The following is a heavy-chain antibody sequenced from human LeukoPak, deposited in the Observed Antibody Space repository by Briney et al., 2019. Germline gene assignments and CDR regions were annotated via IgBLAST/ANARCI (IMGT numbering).Heavy chain of an antibody. CDR3: ARDISGSYYGY. CDR2: IKQDGSEK. J-gene: IGHJ4*02. Sequence: GGCLRLSCAASGFTFSSYWMSWVRQAPGKGLEWVANIKQDGSEKYYVDSVKGGFTISRDNAKNSLYLQMNSLRAEETAVYYCARDISGSYYGYWGQGTLVTVSS. V-gene: IGHV3-7*01. D-gene: IGHD1-26*01. CDR1: GFTFSSYW.